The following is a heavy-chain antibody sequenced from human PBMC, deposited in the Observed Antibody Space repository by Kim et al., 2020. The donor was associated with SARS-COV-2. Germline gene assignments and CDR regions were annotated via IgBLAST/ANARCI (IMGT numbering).Heavy chain of an antibody. Sequence: GGSLRVSCAASGFTFTDYAMTWVRQAPGKGLEWVSVISGSGSGTRYSDSVKGRFTISRDNSKNTLALQMNSLTAEDTAVYFCAKAGYCGPNCYSEIHYYGLDVWGPGTAVTVSS. CDR3: AKAGYCGPNCYSEIHYYGLDV. CDR2: ISGSGSGT. J-gene: IGHJ6*02. V-gene: IGHV3-23*01. D-gene: IGHD2-21*02. CDR1: GFTFTDYA.